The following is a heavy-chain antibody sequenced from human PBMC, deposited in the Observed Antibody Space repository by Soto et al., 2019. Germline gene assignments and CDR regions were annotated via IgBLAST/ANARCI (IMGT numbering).Heavy chain of an antibody. V-gene: IGHV3-21*04. CDR2: ISSSGSYF. CDR3: AKEGGYYDFWSGYSEGGMDV. Sequence: GGSLRLSCEASGFTFSAHNMNWVRQAPGKGPEWVASISSSGSYFYYTAAVKGRFTISRDNSKNTLYLQMNSLRAEDTAVYYCAKEGGYYDFWSGYSEGGMDVWGQGTTVTVSS. D-gene: IGHD3-3*01. J-gene: IGHJ6*02. CDR1: GFTFSAHN.